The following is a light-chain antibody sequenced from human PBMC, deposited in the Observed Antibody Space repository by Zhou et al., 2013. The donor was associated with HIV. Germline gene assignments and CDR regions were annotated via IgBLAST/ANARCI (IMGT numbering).Light chain of an antibody. J-gene: IGKJ1*01. CDR3: QQYGSSPRT. CDR2: GAS. CDR1: QSVSRGD. V-gene: IGKV3-20*01. Sequence: EIVLTQSPGTLSLSPGERATLSCRASQSVSRGDLAWYQQKPGQAPRLLIYGASSRDTGIPDRFSGSGSGTDFTLTISRLEPEDFAVYYCQQYGSSPRTFGQGTKVEIK.